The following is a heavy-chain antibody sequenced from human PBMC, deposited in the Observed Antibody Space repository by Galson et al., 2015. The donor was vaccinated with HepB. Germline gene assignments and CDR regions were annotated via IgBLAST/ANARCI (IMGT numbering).Heavy chain of an antibody. CDR3: AREGDPHSYWSALGF. CDR1: GFTFSSHG. CDR2: IWVDGTNK. V-gene: IGHV3-33*01. D-gene: IGHD3-3*01. Sequence: SLRLSCAASGFTFSSHGMNWVRQAPGKGLEWVATIWVDGTNKFYADSVKGRFTISRDNSKNTLSLQRNSLRADDTAVDYCAREGDPHSYWSALGFLGQGILVTVSS. J-gene: IGHJ4*02.